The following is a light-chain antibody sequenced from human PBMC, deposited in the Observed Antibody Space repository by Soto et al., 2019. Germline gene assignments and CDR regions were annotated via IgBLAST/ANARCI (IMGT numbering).Light chain of an antibody. CDR2: SAS. V-gene: IGKV1-9*01. CDR3: QQLHSYPRT. CDR1: QDISVS. J-gene: IGKJ1*01. Sequence: IQLTQSPSSLSASVGDRVTITCRASQDISVSLAWYQQKPGRAPNLLIYSASSLQSGVPSRFRGSGSETDFTLTISSLQPEDFATYYCQQLHSYPRTFGQGTKVDIK.